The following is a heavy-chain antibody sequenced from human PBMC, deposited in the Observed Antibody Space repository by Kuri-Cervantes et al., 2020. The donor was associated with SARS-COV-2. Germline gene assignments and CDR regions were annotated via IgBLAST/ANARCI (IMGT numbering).Heavy chain of an antibody. V-gene: IGHV3-48*03. D-gene: IGHD2-2*01. CDR2: ISSSGSTI. CDR3: AREGDIVVVPAATRNPQMDV. CDR1: GFTFSSYE. J-gene: IGHJ6*02. Sequence: GESLKISCAASGFTFSSYEMNWVRQAPGKGLEWVSYISSSGSTIYYADSVKGRFTISRDNAKNSLYLQMNSLRAEDTAVYYCAREGDIVVVPAATRNPQMDVWGQGTTVTVSS.